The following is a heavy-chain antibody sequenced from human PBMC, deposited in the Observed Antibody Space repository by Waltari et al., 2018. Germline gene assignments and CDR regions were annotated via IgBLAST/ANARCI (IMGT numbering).Heavy chain of an antibody. CDR1: GGNFSSYA. J-gene: IGHJ6*02. CDR3: AKRISGRDGYNLYYYYGMDV. V-gene: IGHV1-69*05. D-gene: IGHD5-12*01. CDR2: ILPIFCTA. Sequence: QVQLVQSGAEVKKPGSSVKVSCKAYGGNFSSYAISWVRQAPGQGLEWMGGILPIFCTANYAQKFQGRVTITTDESTSTAYMELSSLRSEDTAVYYCAKRISGRDGYNLYYYYGMDVWGQGTTVTVSS.